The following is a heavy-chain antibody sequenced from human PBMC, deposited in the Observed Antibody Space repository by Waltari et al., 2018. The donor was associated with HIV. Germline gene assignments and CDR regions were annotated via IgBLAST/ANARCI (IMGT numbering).Heavy chain of an antibody. Sequence: QVQLVQSGAVVKKPGSSVKVSCTASGRTFSSYAIRWARQAPGQGLEWMGGIIPIFGTANYAQKFQGRVTITADESTSTAYMELSSLRSEDTAVYYCARGGGVVDPLDYWGQGTLVTVSS. D-gene: IGHD2-15*01. CDR1: GRTFSSYA. CDR3: ARGGGVVDPLDY. CDR2: IIPIFGTA. J-gene: IGHJ4*02. V-gene: IGHV1-69*01.